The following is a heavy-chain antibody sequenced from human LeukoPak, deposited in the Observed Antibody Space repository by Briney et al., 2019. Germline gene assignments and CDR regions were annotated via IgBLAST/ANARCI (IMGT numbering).Heavy chain of an antibody. J-gene: IGHJ4*02. D-gene: IGHD3-10*01. Sequence: GGSLRLSCTASGFTFTDTWMTWVRQAPGKGLEWVGRIKSNRDGGTTDYAVPVKGRFSISRDDSKSTLYLQIYSLKTEDTAVYYCTTVHGAGPVNFDHWGQGSLVTVSS. V-gene: IGHV3-15*01. CDR1: GFTFTDTW. CDR2: IKSNRDGGTT. CDR3: TTVHGAGPVNFDH.